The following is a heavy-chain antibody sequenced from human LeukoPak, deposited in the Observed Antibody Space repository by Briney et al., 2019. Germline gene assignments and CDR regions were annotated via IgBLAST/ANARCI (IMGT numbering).Heavy chain of an antibody. J-gene: IGHJ3*01. D-gene: IGHD6-13*01. Sequence: LPGGSLRLSCVASGFTFSENWMHWVRQAPGKGLAWVSHINRDGGLTNYADSVKGRFTISRDNARNTVYLQMSSLRVEDTAIYFCAREEHRLAKAGTSAFDLGGQGTLVTVSP. CDR3: AREEHRLAKAGTSAFDL. V-gene: IGHV3-74*01. CDR2: INRDGGLT. CDR1: GFTFSENW.